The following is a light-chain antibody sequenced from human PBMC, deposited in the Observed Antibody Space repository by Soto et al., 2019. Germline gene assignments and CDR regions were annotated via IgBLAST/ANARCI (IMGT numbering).Light chain of an antibody. Sequence: IQMTQSPSSLSASVGDRVTITCRASQSISSYLNWFQQKPGKAPRLLIYATSSMQSGVPSRFSGSGSGTDFTLTISSLQSEDFATYSCQQTYSTPITFGKGTRQEI. CDR2: ATS. CDR3: QQTYSTPIT. J-gene: IGKJ5*01. CDR1: QSISSY. V-gene: IGKV1-39*01.